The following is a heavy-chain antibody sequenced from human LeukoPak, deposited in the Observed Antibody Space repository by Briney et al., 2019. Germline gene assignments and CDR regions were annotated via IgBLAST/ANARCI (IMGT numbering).Heavy chain of an antibody. Sequence: SETLSLTCTVSGGSISSSSYYWGWIRQPPGKGLEWIGSTYYSGSTYYNPSLKSRVTISVDTSKNQFSLKLSSVTAADTAVYYCASTYYYDSSGHPSWFDPWGQGTLVTVSS. CDR2: TYYSGST. V-gene: IGHV4-39*01. J-gene: IGHJ5*02. CDR3: ASTYYYDSSGHPSWFDP. CDR1: GGSISSSSYY. D-gene: IGHD3-22*01.